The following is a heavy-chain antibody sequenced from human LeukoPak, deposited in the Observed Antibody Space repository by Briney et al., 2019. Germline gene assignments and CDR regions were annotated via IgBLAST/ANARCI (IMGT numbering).Heavy chain of an antibody. CDR2: ISWNSGSI. J-gene: IGHJ6*03. Sequence: GGSLRLSCAASGFTFDDYAMHWVRQAPGKGLEWVSGISWNSGSIGYADSVKGRFTISRDNAKNSLYLQMNSLRAEDTAVYYCARDHEYCSSTSCYRYYYYYYMDVWGKGTTVTVSS. D-gene: IGHD2-2*02. CDR1: GFTFDDYA. CDR3: ARDHEYCSSTSCYRYYYYYYMDV. V-gene: IGHV3-9*01.